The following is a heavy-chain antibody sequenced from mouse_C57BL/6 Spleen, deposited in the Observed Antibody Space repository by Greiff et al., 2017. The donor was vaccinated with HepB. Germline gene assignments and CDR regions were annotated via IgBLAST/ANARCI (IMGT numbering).Heavy chain of an antibody. CDR1: GFTFSSYA. CDR2: ISSGGDYI. J-gene: IGHJ1*03. D-gene: IGHD1-1*01. CDR3: TRDPGSSPYWYFDV. V-gene: IGHV5-9-1*02. Sequence: EVMLVESGEGLVKPGGSLKLSCAASGFTFSSYAMSWVRQTPEKRLEWVAYISSGGDYIYYADTVKGRFTISRDNARNTLYLQMSSLKSEDTAMYYCTRDPGSSPYWYFDVWGTGTTVTVSS.